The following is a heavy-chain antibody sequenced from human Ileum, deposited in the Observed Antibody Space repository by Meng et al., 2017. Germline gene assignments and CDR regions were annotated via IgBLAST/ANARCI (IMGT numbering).Heavy chain of an antibody. CDR3: ASDPNWSTT. CDR2: MGLGHSHG. CDR1: RSIFDSYD. Sequence: DAQLVESGGGLVKPGGSLRLSCVGSRSIFDSYDMTWIRQAPGKGPEWVASMGLGHSHGSYADSVIGRFTVSRDNAKTSFFLQMNSLRAEDTAIYYCASDPNWSTTWGQGTLVTASS. J-gene: IGHJ5*02. V-gene: IGHV3-21*02.